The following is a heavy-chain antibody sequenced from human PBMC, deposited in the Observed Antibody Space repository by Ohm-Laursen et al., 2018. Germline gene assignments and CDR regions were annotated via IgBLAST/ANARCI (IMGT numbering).Heavy chain of an antibody. V-gene: IGHV3-23*01. Sequence: SLRLSCEASGFTFSSYAMSWVRQAPGKGLEWVSAISGSGINTYYADSVKGRFTISRDNSKNTLYLQMNSLRAEDTAVYYCAKGDDPSPYYFDYWGQGTLVTVSS. CDR1: GFTFSSYA. CDR2: ISGSGINT. CDR3: AKGDDPSPYYFDY. D-gene: IGHD3-3*01. J-gene: IGHJ4*02.